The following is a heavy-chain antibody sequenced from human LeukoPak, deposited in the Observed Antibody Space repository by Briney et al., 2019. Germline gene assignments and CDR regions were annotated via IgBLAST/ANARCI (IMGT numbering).Heavy chain of an antibody. CDR3: AKMSGVVWFGELRLPFDS. CDR2: ISASGGST. J-gene: IGHJ4*02. Sequence: GGSLRLSCAASGFTFSSSAMSWVRQVPGKGLEWVSGISASGGSTYYADSVRGRFTISRDNSKNTLYVQMNSLRADDTAVYYCAKMSGVVWFGELRLPFDSWGQGTVVTVSS. CDR1: GFTFSSSA. D-gene: IGHD3-10*01. V-gene: IGHV3-23*01.